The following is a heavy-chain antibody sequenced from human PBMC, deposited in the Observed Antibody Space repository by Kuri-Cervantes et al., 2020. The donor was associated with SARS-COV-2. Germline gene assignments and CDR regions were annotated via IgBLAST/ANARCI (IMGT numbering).Heavy chain of an antibody. CDR3: ARSGWYSRGVTHFYMDA. CDR2: IYYSGST. CDR1: GGSISSDAYY. V-gene: IGHV4-61*08. D-gene: IGHD6-19*01. J-gene: IGHJ6*03. Sequence: SETLSLTCTVSGGSISSDAYYWSWIRQPPGKGLEWIGYIYYSGSTNYNPSLMSRLTISVDTSKNQFSLKLSSVTAADTALYFCARSGWYSRGVTHFYMDAWGKGTMVTVSS.